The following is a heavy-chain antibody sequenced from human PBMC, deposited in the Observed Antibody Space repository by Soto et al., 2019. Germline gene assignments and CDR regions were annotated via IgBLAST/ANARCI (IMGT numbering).Heavy chain of an antibody. CDR3: ARRKGGYYYDSSGYLY. CDR1: GFTFSSYW. CDR2: INSDGSST. J-gene: IGHJ4*02. V-gene: IGHV3-74*01. D-gene: IGHD3-22*01. Sequence: EVQLVESGGGLVQPGGSLRLSCAVSGFTFSSYWMHWVRQAPGKGLVWVSRINSDGSSTSYADSVKGRFTISRDNAKNTLYLQMNSLRAEDTAVYYCARRKGGYYYDSSGYLYWGQGTLVTVSS.